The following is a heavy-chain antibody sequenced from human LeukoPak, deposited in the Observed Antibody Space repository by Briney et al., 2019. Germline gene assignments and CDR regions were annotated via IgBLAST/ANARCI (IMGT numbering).Heavy chain of an antibody. CDR3: ASHYDTSGYHYFDL. V-gene: IGHV3-64*04. CDR2: ISSNGGST. J-gene: IGHJ4*02. D-gene: IGHD3-22*01. CDR1: GFTFSSYA. Sequence: GGSLRLSCSASGFTFSSYAMHWVRQAPGKGLEYVSAISSNGGSTYYADSVKGRFTISRENSKNTLYLQMNRLRAEDTAVYSCASHYDTSGYHYFDLWGGGGLVSV.